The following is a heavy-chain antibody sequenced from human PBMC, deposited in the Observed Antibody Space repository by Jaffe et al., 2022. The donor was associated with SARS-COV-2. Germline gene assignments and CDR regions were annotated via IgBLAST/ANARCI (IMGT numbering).Heavy chain of an antibody. CDR2: INPNSGGT. CDR1: GYTFTGYY. CDR3: ARDQPWHIVVVTAGGGHWFDP. D-gene: IGHD2-21*02. Sequence: QVQLVQSGAEVKKPGASVKVSCKASGYTFTGYYMHWVRQAPGQGLEWMGWINPNSGGTNYAQKFQGRVTMTRDTSISTAYMELSRLRSDDTAVYYCARDQPWHIVVVTAGGGHWFDPWGQGTLVTVSS. V-gene: IGHV1-2*02. J-gene: IGHJ5*02.